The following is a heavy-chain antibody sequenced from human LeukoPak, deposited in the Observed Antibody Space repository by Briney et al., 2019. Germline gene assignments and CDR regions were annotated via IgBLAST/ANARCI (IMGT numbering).Heavy chain of an antibody. J-gene: IGHJ4*02. CDR1: GGSNSSYY. V-gene: IGHV4-59*01. CDR3: ARVDGSGTSVDY. CDR2: IYYSGST. Sequence: SSETLSLTCTVSGGSNSSYYWRWIRQPPGKALEWIGYIYYSGSTNYNPSLKSRVTISVDTSKNQFSLKLSSVTAADTAVYYCARVDGSGTSVDYWGQGTLVTVSS. D-gene: IGHD3-10*01.